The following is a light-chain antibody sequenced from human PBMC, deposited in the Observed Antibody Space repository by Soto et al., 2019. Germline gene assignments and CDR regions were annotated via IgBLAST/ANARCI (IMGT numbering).Light chain of an antibody. V-gene: IGLV2-14*01. CDR3: SSYTSSSTV. CDR1: SSDVGGYNY. CDR2: DVS. Sequence: QSVLTQPASVSGSPGQSITISCTGTSSDVGGYNYVSWYQQHPGKAPKLMIYDVSNRPSGVSNRFSGSKSGNTASLTISGLQAEDGADYYCSSYTSSSTVFGTGTKDT. J-gene: IGLJ1*01.